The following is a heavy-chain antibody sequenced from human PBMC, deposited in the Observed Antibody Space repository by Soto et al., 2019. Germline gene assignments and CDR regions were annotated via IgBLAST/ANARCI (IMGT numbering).Heavy chain of an antibody. CDR2: IIPIFGTA. V-gene: IGHV1-69*13. Sequence: PPASVKVSCKASGGTFSSYAISWVRQAPGQGLEWMGGIIPIFGTANYAQKFQGRVTITADESTSTAYMELSSLRSEDTAVYYCARGQSDYYDSSGYLYYFDYWGQGTLVTVSS. D-gene: IGHD3-22*01. J-gene: IGHJ4*02. CDR3: ARGQSDYYDSSGYLYYFDY. CDR1: GGTFSSYA.